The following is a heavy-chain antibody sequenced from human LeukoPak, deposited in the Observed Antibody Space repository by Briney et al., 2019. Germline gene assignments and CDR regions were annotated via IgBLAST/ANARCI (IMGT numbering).Heavy chain of an antibody. CDR2: MDPNSGNT. V-gene: IGHV1-8*01. CDR1: GYTFISHD. D-gene: IGHD1-26*01. CDR3: ARVQGSDTSGSFDH. J-gene: IGHJ4*02. Sequence: ASVKVSCKTSGYTFISHDINWVRQATGQGLEWMGWMDPNSGNTGYAQRFQGRVTLARSTSLSEAYMELTSLKFEDTAVYYCARVQGSDTSGSFDHWGQGTLVTVSS.